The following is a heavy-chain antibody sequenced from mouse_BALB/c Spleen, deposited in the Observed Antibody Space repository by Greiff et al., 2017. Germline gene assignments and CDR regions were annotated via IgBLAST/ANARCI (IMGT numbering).Heavy chain of an antibody. CDR1: GFAFSSYD. J-gene: IGHJ3*01. Sequence: EVKLMESGGGLVKPGGSLKLSCAASGFAFSSYDMSWVRQTPEKRLEWVAYISSGGGSTYYPDTVKGRFTISRDNAKNTLYLQMSSLKSEDTAMYYCARQEGSRPYYGYDREFAYWGQGTLVTVSA. CDR3: ARQEGSRPYYGYDREFAY. D-gene: IGHD2-9*01. V-gene: IGHV5-12-1*01. CDR2: ISSGGGST.